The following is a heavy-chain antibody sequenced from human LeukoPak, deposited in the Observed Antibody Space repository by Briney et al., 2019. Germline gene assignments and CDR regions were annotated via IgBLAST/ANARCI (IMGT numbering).Heavy chain of an antibody. CDR2: ISGSGGST. CDR1: GFTFSSYA. CDR3: AKVASYSSSWYYFDY. D-gene: IGHD6-13*01. V-gene: IGHV3-23*01. Sequence: GGSLRLSCAASGFTFSSYAMSWVRQAPGKGLEWVSAISGSGGSTYYADSVKGRFTTSRDNSKNTLYLQMNSLRAEDTAVYYCAKVASYSSSWYYFDYWGQGTLVTVSS. J-gene: IGHJ4*02.